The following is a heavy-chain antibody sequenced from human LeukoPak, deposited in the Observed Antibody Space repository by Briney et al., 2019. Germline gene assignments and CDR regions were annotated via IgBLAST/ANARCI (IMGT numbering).Heavy chain of an antibody. J-gene: IGHJ4*02. Sequence: ASVKVSCKTSGYTFTSYGVSWVRQAPGQGLEWMGWINTYNVNTNYAQKFQGRVTLTTDASTSTAYMELRSLRSDDTAVYYCARDSRRGYSYGYDYWGQGTLVNVSS. V-gene: IGHV1-18*01. CDR1: GYTFTSYG. CDR3: ARDSRRGYSYGYDY. CDR2: INTYNVNT. D-gene: IGHD5-18*01.